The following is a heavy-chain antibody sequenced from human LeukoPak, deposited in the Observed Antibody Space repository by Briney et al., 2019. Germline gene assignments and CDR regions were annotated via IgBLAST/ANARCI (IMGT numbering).Heavy chain of an antibody. CDR1: GGTFSSYA. V-gene: IGHV1-69*05. D-gene: IGHD6-6*01. CDR3: ARESVAARPVKYYYYMDV. Sequence: SVKVSCKASGGTFSSYAISWVRQAPGQGLEWMGGIIPIFGTANYAQKSQGRVTITRNTSISTAYMELSSLRSEDTAVYYSARESVAARPVKYYYYMDVWGKGTTVTVSS. J-gene: IGHJ6*03. CDR2: IIPIFGTA.